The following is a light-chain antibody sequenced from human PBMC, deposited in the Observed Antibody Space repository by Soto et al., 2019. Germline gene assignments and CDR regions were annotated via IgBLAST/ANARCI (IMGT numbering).Light chain of an antibody. CDR1: SSNIGAGYD. Sequence: QSVLTKPPSVSGAPGQRVTISCTGSSSNIGAGYDVHWYQQLPGTAPKLLIYGNSNRHSGVPDRLSGSKSGTSASLAITGLQAEDEADYSCQSYDSRVRVVFGGGTKRTVL. CDR3: QSYDSRVRVV. CDR2: GNS. V-gene: IGLV1-40*01. J-gene: IGLJ2*01.